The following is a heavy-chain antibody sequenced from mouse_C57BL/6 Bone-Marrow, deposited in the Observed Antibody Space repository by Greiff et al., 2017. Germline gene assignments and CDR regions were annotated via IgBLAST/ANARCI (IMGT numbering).Heavy chain of an antibody. Sequence: VKLVESGGGLVKPGGSLKLSCAASGFTFSSYAMSWVRQTPEKRLEWVATISDGGSYTYYPDNVKGRFTISRDNAKNNLYLQMSHLKSEDTAMYYCARVVYYYGSSFDYWGQGTTLTVSS. CDR3: ARVVYYYGSSFDY. CDR2: ISDGGSYT. D-gene: IGHD1-1*01. V-gene: IGHV5-4*03. J-gene: IGHJ2*01. CDR1: GFTFSSYA.